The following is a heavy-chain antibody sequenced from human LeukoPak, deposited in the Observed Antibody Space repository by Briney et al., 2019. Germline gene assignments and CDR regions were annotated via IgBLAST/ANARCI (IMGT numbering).Heavy chain of an antibody. CDR3: ARQKDVDTAMVLYAFDI. CDR2: IYPGDSDT. CDR1: GYSFTSYW. D-gene: IGHD5-18*01. V-gene: IGHV5-51*01. J-gene: IGHJ3*02. Sequence: GESLKISCKGSGYSFTSYWIGWVRQMPGKGLEWMGIIYPGDSDTRYSPSFQGQVTISADKSISTAYLQWSSLKASDTAMYYCARQKDVDTAMVLYAFDIWGQGTMVTVSS.